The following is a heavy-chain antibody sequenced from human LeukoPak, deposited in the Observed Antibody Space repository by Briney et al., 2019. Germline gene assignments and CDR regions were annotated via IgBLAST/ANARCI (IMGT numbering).Heavy chain of an antibody. V-gene: IGHV4-39*07. J-gene: IGHJ6*02. D-gene: IGHD3-10*01. CDR2: IYYSGST. CDR3: AKPSSGSYYYYGMDV. CDR1: GGSISSSGYY. Sequence: PSETLSLTCTVSGGSISSSGYYWGWIRQPPGKGLEWIGGIYYSGSTYYNPSLKSRVTISVDTSKNQFSLKLSSVTAADTAVYYCAKPSSGSYYYYGMDVWGQGTTVTVSS.